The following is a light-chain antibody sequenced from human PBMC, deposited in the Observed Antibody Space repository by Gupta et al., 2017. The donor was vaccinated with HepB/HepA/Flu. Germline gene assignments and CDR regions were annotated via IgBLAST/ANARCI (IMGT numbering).Light chain of an antibody. J-gene: IGKJ1*01. Sequence: EVVLPQSPATLSLSPGERATLSCRASQSVSSYLAWYQQKPGQAPRLLIYEASNRATGIPARFSGSGSGTDFTLTISSLEPEDFAIYYCQQRINWPWTFGQGTKVEIK. CDR1: QSVSSY. V-gene: IGKV3-11*01. CDR3: QQRINWPWT. CDR2: EAS.